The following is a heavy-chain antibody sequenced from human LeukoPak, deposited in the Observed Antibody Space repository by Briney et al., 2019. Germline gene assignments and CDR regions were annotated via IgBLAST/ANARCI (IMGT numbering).Heavy chain of an antibody. CDR2: INPNSGGT. V-gene: IGHV1-2*02. Sequence: ASVKVSCKASGYTFTGYYMHWVRQAPGQGLEWMGWINPNSGGTNYAQKFQGRVTMTRDTSISTAYMELSRLRSDDTALYYCARAVLHVWGSYCGPYDYWGQGTLVTVSS. CDR1: GYTFTGYY. D-gene: IGHD3-16*01. J-gene: IGHJ4*02. CDR3: ARAVLHVWGSYCGPYDY.